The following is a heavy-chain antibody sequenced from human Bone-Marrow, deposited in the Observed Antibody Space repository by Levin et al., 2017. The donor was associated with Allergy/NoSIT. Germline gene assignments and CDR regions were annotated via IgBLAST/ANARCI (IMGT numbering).Heavy chain of an antibody. J-gene: IGHJ5*02. CDR1: GDSVSSNSAA. CDR2: TYYRSKWYN. D-gene: IGHD3-3*01. V-gene: IGHV6-1*01. CDR3: ARDLTIFGVVIMGWFDP. Sequence: SETLSLTCAISGDSVSSNSAAWNWIRQSPSRGLEWLGRTYYRSKWYNDYAVSVKSRITINPDTSKNQFSLQLNSVTPEDTAVYYCARDLTIFGVVIMGWFDPWGQGTLVTVSS.